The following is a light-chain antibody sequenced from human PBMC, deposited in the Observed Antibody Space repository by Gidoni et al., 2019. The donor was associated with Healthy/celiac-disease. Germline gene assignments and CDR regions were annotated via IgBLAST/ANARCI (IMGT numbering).Light chain of an antibody. J-gene: IGKJ3*01. CDR1: QSISSY. CDR2: AAS. Sequence: DLQMNPSPSSLSASVGDRVTITCRASQSISSYLNWYQQKPGKAPKLLIYAASSLQSGVPSRFSGSGSGTDFTLTISSLQPEDFATYYCQQSYSTPFFGPGTKVDIK. V-gene: IGKV1-39*01. CDR3: QQSYSTPF.